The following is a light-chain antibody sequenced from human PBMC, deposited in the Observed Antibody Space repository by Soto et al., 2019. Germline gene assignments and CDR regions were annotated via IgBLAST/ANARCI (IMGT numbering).Light chain of an antibody. CDR1: QSVTNNY. V-gene: IGKV3-20*01. CDR2: DAS. Sequence: EIVLTQSPGTLSLSPGERATLSCRASQSVTNNYLAWYQQKPGQAPRLLIYDASSRATAIPDRFSGGGSGTDFTLTISRVEPEDFAVYYCHQYGRSPVTVGEGTKVDIK. CDR3: HQYGRSPVT. J-gene: IGKJ4*01.